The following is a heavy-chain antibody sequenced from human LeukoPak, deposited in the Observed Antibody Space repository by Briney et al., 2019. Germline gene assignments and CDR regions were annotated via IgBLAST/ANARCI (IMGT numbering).Heavy chain of an antibody. Sequence: SETLSLTCTVSGGSISSSSYYWGWIRQPPGKGLEWIGSIYYSGSTYYNPSLKSRVTISVDTSKNQLSLKLSPVTAADTAVYYCAGEVIGWYVRYYCDFWGRGTLLTVSS. CDR2: IYYSGST. V-gene: IGHV4-39*07. CDR3: AGEVIGWYVRYYCDF. D-gene: IGHD6-19*01. J-gene: IGHJ4*02. CDR1: GGSISSSSYY.